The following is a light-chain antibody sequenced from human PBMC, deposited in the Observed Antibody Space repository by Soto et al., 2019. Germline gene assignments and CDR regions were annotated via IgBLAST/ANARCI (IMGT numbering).Light chain of an antibody. Sequence: EIVLTQSPATLSVSPGETVTLFCRASQSISSSLAWYQQKPGRAPRLLISGASTRATDVPARFSGSGSGTEFTLTISSLQSEDFAVYYCQQYGSSPITFGQGTRLEIK. J-gene: IGKJ5*01. CDR2: GAS. CDR3: QQYGSSPIT. V-gene: IGKV3-15*01. CDR1: QSISSS.